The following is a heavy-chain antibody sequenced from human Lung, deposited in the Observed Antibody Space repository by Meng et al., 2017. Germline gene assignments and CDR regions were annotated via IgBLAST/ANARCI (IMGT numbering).Heavy chain of an antibody. V-gene: IGHV3-23*01. Sequence: EVQLLESGGDLVQPGGSLILSCAGSGFRFSNYAMSWVRQAPGKGPEWVSAISDNGGSTYYRDSVKGRFTMSRDNSKNTLYLQMNSLRAEDTAVYYCAIDRGYSSSTFVDHWGQGTLVTVSS. CDR3: AIDRGYSSSTFVDH. D-gene: IGHD6-6*01. CDR1: GFRFSNYA. CDR2: ISDNGGST. J-gene: IGHJ4*02.